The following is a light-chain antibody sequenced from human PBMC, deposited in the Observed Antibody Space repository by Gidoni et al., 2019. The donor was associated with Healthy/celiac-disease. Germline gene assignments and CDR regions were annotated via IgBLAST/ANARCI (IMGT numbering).Light chain of an antibody. V-gene: IGKV1-39*01. CDR1: QSISSY. J-gene: IGKJ4*01. Sequence: DINMTQSPSSLSASVGDRVTITCRASQSISSYLNWYQQKPGKAPKLLIYAASSLQSGVPSRFSGSGSGTDFTLTSSSLQPEDFATYYCQQSYSTPLTFXGXTKVEIK. CDR3: QQSYSTPLT. CDR2: AAS.